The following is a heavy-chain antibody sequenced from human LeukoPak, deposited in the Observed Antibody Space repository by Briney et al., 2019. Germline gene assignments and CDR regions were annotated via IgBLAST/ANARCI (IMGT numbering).Heavy chain of an antibody. CDR1: GYTFTGYY. CDR3: ARDPYFNYYDSSGPYDY. Sequence: ASVKVSCKASGYTFTGYYMHWVRQAPGQGLEWMGWINPNSGGTNYAQKFQGRVTMTRDTSISTAYMELSRLRSDDTAVYYCARDPYFNYYDSSGPYDYWGQGTLATVSA. V-gene: IGHV1-2*02. J-gene: IGHJ4*02. CDR2: INPNSGGT. D-gene: IGHD3-22*01.